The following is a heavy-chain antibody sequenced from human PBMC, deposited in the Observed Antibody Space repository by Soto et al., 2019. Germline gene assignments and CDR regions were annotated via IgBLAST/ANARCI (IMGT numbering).Heavy chain of an antibody. J-gene: IGHJ4*02. D-gene: IGHD3-22*01. Sequence: EVQLVESGGGLVQPGRSLRLSCAASGFTFDDYAMHWVRQAPGKGLEWVSGISWNGGNIGYADSVKGRFTISRDNAKNPLYLQMNSLRAEDTALYYCAKGGYDSSAYYYASFDYWGQGTLVTVSS. V-gene: IGHV3-9*01. CDR2: ISWNGGNI. CDR3: AKGGYDSSAYYYASFDY. CDR1: GFTFDDYA.